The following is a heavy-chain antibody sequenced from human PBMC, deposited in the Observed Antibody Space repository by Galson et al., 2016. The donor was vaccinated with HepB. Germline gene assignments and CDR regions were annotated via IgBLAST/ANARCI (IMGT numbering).Heavy chain of an antibody. CDR3: AKDRSPYYDIVTGYFPDNDAFDI. D-gene: IGHD3-9*01. CDR1: GFTFSSYA. CDR2: IRGGGGNT. J-gene: IGHJ3*02. Sequence: SLRLSCAASGFTFSSYAMSWVRQAPGKGLEWVSTIRGGGGNTDYADPVKGRFTISRDNSKNTLYLQMNSLRAEDTAVYYCAKDRSPYYDIVTGYFPDNDAFDIWGQGTTVTVSS. V-gene: IGHV3-23*01.